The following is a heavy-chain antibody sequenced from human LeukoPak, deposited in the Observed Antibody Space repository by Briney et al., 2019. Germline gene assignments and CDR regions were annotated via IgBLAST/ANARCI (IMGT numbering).Heavy chain of an antibody. Sequence: GGSLRLSCAVSGLTFRNASMSWVSQAAGKGLEWVGRIRSKTDGETTDYAAPVKGRFTISRDDSKNTVFLHMDSLTMEDTAVYFCAHRATTLVRVDYWGRGTLVTVSS. D-gene: IGHD5-24*01. CDR1: GLTFRNAS. J-gene: IGHJ4*02. V-gene: IGHV3-15*01. CDR2: IRSKTDGETT. CDR3: AHRATTLVRVDY.